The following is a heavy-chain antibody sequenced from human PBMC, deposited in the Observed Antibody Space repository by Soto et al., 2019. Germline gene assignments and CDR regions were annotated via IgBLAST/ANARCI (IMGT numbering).Heavy chain of an antibody. V-gene: IGHV1-18*01. CDR2: ISPYTGNT. Sequence: QVQLVQSGDEVKKPGASVKVSCKASGYIFVNYGIAWVRQAPGQGLEWMGWISPYTGNTHSATKIQGRLTMTTDTSTSTAYMYLGSLTSDDTAVYYCVMVDNYVTPTPQDVWGQGTTVTV. J-gene: IGHJ6*02. CDR1: GYIFVNYG. D-gene: IGHD3-16*01. CDR3: VMVDNYVTPTPQDV.